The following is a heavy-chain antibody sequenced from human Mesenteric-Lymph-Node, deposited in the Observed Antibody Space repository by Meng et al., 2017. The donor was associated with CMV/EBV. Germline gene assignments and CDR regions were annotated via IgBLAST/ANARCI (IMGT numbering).Heavy chain of an antibody. Sequence: GESLKISCAASGFTLSSYGMHWVRQAPGKGLEWVAFIRYDGSNKYYADSVKGRCTISRDNSENTLYLQMNSLRAEDTAVYYCAKVGVVPPSGDLDYWGQGTLVTVSS. CDR2: IRYDGSNK. D-gene: IGHD3-16*01. J-gene: IGHJ4*02. CDR1: GFTLSSYG. CDR3: AKVGVVPPSGDLDY. V-gene: IGHV3-30*02.